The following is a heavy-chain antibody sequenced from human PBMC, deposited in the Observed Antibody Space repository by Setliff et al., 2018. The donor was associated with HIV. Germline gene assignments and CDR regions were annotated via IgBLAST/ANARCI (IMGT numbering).Heavy chain of an antibody. Sequence: ASVKVSCKASGYNFDSFAVIWVRQAPGQGLEWMGWINPNSGGTTYAQKFQGRVTMTRDTSITTAYMELSSLRSDDTAVYYCARSLPQRSYFDYWGQGTLVTVSS. V-gene: IGHV1-2*02. CDR2: INPNSGGT. D-gene: IGHD1-26*01. J-gene: IGHJ4*02. CDR3: ARSLPQRSYFDY. CDR1: GYNFDSFA.